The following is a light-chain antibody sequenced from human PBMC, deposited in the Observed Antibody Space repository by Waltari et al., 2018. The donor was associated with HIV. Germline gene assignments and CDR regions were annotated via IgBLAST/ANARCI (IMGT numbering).Light chain of an antibody. CDR1: DRDF. Sequence: QSALTQPRSLSGSPGQSVTISCTGTDRDFSWYRIIPGQAPKLIMYDVTQRPSGVPDRFSGSQSGNTASLTISGLQPEDEADYYCCAYADSYTLLVVFGGGTKLTVL. J-gene: IGLJ2*01. V-gene: IGLV2-11*01. CDR2: DVT. CDR3: CAYADSYTLLVV.